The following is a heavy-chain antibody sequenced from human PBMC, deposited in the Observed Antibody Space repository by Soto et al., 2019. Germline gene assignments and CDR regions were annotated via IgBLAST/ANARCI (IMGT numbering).Heavy chain of an antibody. CDR2: ISSSSSYI. D-gene: IGHD6-25*01. J-gene: IGHJ6*02. Sequence: GGSLRLSCAASGFTFSSYSMNWVRQAPGKGLEWVSSISSSSSYIYYADSVKGRFTISRDNAKNSLYLQMNSLRAEDTAVYYCARMGSQRYYYYGTDVWGQGTTVTVSS. CDR1: GFTFSSYS. V-gene: IGHV3-21*01. CDR3: ARMGSQRYYYYGTDV.